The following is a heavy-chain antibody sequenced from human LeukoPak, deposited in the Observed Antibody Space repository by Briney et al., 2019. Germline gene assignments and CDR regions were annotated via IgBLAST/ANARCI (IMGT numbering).Heavy chain of an antibody. J-gene: IGHJ4*02. CDR1: GYTFTSYV. Sequence: ASVKVSCKASGYTFTSYVVHWVRQTPGQRLEWMGWINAGNGDTKYSQSFQGRVTITRDTSASTAYMEVSSLRSEDTTVYYCARAPRSGWYWDYWGQGTLVTVSS. V-gene: IGHV1-3*01. D-gene: IGHD6-19*01. CDR3: ARAPRSGWYWDY. CDR2: INAGNGDT.